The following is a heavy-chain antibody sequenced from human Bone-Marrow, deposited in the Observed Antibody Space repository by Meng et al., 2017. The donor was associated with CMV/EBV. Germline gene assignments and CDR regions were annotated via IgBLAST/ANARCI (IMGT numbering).Heavy chain of an antibody. J-gene: IGHJ3*02. CDR3: AYVEINVPAAMVDVTPELDAFDI. D-gene: IGHD2-2*01. CDR2: ISGSGGST. Sequence: GGSLRLSCAASGFTFSSYGMHWVRQAPGKGLEWVAVISGSGGSTYYADSVKGRFTISRDNSKNTLYLQMNSLRAEDTAVYYCAYVEINVPAAMVDVTPELDAFDIWGQGTMVTVSS. CDR1: GFTFSSYG. V-gene: IGHV3-23*01.